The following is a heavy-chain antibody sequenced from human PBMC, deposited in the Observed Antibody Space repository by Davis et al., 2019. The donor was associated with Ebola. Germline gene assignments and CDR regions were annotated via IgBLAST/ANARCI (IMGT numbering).Heavy chain of an antibody. CDR2: ISSSSSTI. J-gene: IGHJ6*02. V-gene: IGHV3-48*01. D-gene: IGHD1-1*01. CDR1: GFTFSSYS. Sequence: GESLKISCAASGFTFSSYSMNWVRQAPGKGLEWVSYISSSSSTIYYADSVKGRFTISRDNAKNSLYLQMNSLRAEDTAVYYCARDGVATYYYYGMDVWGQGTTVTVSS. CDR3: ARDGVATYYYYGMDV.